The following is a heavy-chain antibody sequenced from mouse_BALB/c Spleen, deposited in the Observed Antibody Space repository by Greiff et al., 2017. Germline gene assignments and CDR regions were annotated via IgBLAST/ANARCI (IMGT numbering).Heavy chain of an antibody. Sequence: EVQVVESGGGLVQPGGSLKLSCAASGFTFSSYTMSWVRQTPEKRLEWVAYISNGGGSTYYPDTVKGRFTISRDNAKNTLYLQMSSLKSEDTAMYYCARHPLYYYGSSPGAWLAYWGQGTLVTVSA. CDR1: GFTFSSYT. CDR3: ARHPLYYYGSSPGAWLAY. V-gene: IGHV5-12-2*01. D-gene: IGHD1-1*01. J-gene: IGHJ3*01. CDR2: ISNGGGST.